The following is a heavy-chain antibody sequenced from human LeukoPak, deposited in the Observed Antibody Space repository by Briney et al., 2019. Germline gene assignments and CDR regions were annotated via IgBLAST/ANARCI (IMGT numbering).Heavy chain of an antibody. D-gene: IGHD2-2*01. Sequence: SETLSLTCTVSGGSISSHYWSWIRQPPGKGLEWIGYIYYSGSTNYNPSLKSRVTISVDTSKNQFSLKLSSVTAADTAVYYCARDRALGYCRSTSCHGNWFDPWGQGTLVTVSS. CDR1: GGSISSHY. J-gene: IGHJ5*02. CDR3: ARDRALGYCRSTSCHGNWFDP. CDR2: IYYSGST. V-gene: IGHV4-59*11.